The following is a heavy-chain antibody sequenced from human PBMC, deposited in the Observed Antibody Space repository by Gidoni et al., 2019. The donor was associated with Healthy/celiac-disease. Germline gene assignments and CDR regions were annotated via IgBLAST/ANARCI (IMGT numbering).Heavy chain of an antibody. V-gene: IGHV1-46*01. J-gene: IGHJ4*02. D-gene: IGHD4-17*01. CDR3: ARALGDYVTFDY. CDR1: GYTFTSYY. CDR2: INPSGAST. Sequence: QVQRVQSGAEVKKPGASVKVSCKASGYTFTSYYRHWVRPVPGQGLEWMGIINPSGASTSYAQKFQGRVTMTRDTSTRTVYMELSSLRSEDTAVYYCARALGDYVTFDYWGQGTLVTVSS.